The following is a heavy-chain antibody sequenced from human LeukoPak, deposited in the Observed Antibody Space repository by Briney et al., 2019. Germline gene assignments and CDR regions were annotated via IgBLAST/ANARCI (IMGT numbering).Heavy chain of an antibody. D-gene: IGHD1-1*01. CDR2: ISKDGGSK. CDR1: GFTFGGHD. Sequence: GGSLRLSCAASGFTFGGHDMYWVRQVPGKGLEWVCLISKDGGSKHYADSVKGRFSISRDNNRNSLSLQMNSLRSEDTALYFCAKRSGAPNNFDYWGQRALVTVSS. V-gene: IGHV3-43*02. J-gene: IGHJ4*02. CDR3: AKRSGAPNNFDY.